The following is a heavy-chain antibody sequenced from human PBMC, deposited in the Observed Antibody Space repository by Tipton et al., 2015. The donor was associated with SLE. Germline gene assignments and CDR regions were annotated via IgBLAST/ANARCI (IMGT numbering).Heavy chain of an antibody. CDR2: IYASGSS. J-gene: IGHJ3*01. D-gene: IGHD2/OR15-2a*01. V-gene: IGHV4-4*07. CDR3: ARQKAQGLWTFDV. CDR1: GGSLSSYS. Sequence: TLSLTCTVSGGSLSSYSWSWIRQSAGKELEWIGRIYASGSSNYNPSLKSRGTMSVDTSKNQISLNLSSVTAADTAVYYCARQKAQGLWTFDVWGQGTVVTVSS.